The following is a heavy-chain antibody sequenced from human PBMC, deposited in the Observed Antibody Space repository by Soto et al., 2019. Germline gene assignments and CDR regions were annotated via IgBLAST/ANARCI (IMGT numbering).Heavy chain of an antibody. D-gene: IGHD4-17*01. CDR2: IHGGGNSA. CDR1: GFTFSGYA. CDR3: AQKRSRVTTSGHCNY. J-gene: IGHJ4*02. V-gene: IGHV3-23*01. Sequence: EVQLLESGGDLVQPGRSLRLSCAASGFTFSGYAMSWVRQAPGKGLEWVSVIHGGGNSAYYADSVKGRFTISRDNSKNSRYLIMSSLRSDYTAVYYWAQKRSRVTTSGHCNYWGEGNLVSVS.